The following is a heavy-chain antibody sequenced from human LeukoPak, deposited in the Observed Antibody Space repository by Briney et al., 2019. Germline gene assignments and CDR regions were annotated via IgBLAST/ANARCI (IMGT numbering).Heavy chain of an antibody. V-gene: IGHV4-59*01. J-gene: IGHJ4*02. CDR3: ARGDYGDYV. Sequence: KASETLSLTCTVSGGSISSYYWSWIRQPPGKGLEWIGYIYYSGSTNYNPSLKSRVTISVDTSKNQFSLKLSSVTAADTAVYYCARGDYGDYVWGQGTLVTVSS. D-gene: IGHD4-17*01. CDR1: GGSISSYY. CDR2: IYYSGST.